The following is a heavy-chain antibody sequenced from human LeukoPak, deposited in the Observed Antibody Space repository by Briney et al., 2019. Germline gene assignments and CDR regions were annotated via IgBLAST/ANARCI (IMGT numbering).Heavy chain of an antibody. CDR1: GYRFTSYW. CDR2: IYPGESDT. Sequence: GESLKISCKGSGYRFTSYWIGWVRQMPGKGLEWMGIIYPGESDTRYSPSIQHQVTISADKSISTAYLQWSSLKAADTAMYYWARHDNWNYNQHYYYYYMDVWGKGTTVTVS. D-gene: IGHD1-7*01. CDR3: ARHDNWNYNQHYYYYYMDV. J-gene: IGHJ6*03. V-gene: IGHV5-51*01.